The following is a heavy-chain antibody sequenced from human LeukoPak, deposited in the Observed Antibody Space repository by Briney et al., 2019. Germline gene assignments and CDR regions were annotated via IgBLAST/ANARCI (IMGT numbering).Heavy chain of an antibody. CDR3: ARRIAAAGMTFDY. CDR2: IIPILGIA. Sequence: GASVKVSCKASGGTLSSYAISWVRQAPGQGLEWMGRIIPILGIANYAQKFQGRVTITADKSTSTAYMELSSLRSEDTAVYYCARRIAAAGMTFDYWGQGTLVTVSS. CDR1: GGTLSSYA. D-gene: IGHD6-13*01. J-gene: IGHJ4*02. V-gene: IGHV1-69*04.